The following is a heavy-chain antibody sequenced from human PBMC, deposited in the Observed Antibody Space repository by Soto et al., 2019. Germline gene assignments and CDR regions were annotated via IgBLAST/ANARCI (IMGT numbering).Heavy chain of an antibody. CDR3: SRETLWFGESPKS. CDR2: INGDGGRT. Sequence: EVQLLESGGGLVQPGGSLRLSCAASGFTFGSYAMSWVRQAPGKGLVWVSRINGDGGRTTYADSVKGRFTISRDNAHNTLYLQMDSLTADDTAVYYCSRETLWFGESPKSGGQGTLVTVSS. J-gene: IGHJ4*02. CDR1: GFTFGSYA. V-gene: IGHV3-74*01. D-gene: IGHD3-10*01.